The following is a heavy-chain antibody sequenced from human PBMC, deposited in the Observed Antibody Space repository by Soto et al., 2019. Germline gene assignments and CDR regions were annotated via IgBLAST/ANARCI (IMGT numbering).Heavy chain of an antibody. V-gene: IGHV1-2*04. CDR2: LTPNSGVT. Sequence: QVRLVSSGLKGKNPGPSVTAPCGLPGERSTNYYLHGVVRPLGKGLEWRGWLTPNSGVTKYAQKFQGWVTMTRDTSIRTVYMQLSRLRFDDTSIYYCARESGGATATLDYYYFYMDVWGTGTTVTVSS. J-gene: IGHJ6*03. CDR1: GERSTNYY. D-gene: IGHD1-26*01. CDR3: ARESGGATATLDYYYFYMDV.